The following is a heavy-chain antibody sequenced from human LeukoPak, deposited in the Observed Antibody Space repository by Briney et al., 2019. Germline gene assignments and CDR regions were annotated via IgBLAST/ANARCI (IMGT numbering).Heavy chain of an antibody. D-gene: IGHD5-18*01. CDR2: IYFSGST. CDR3: ARVGYSYGYSKYYFDY. CDR1: GGSISSSSYY. Sequence: SETLSLTCTVSGGSISSSSYYWGWIRQPPGKGLEWIGSIYFSGSTYYNPSLKSRLTMSADTSKNQFSLKLTSVTAADTAVYYCARVGYSYGYSKYYFDYWGQGTLVTVSS. V-gene: IGHV4-39*07. J-gene: IGHJ4*02.